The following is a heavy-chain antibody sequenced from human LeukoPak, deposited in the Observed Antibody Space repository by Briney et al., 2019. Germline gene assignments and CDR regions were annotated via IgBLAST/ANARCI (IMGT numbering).Heavy chain of an antibody. Sequence: ASVKVSCKASGYAFTGYYMHWVRQAPGQGLEWMGWINPNSGGTNYAQKFQGRVTMTRDTSISTAYMELSRLRSDDTAVYYCARVMWYSSGWYYDYFDYWGQGTLVTVSS. CDR2: INPNSGGT. V-gene: IGHV1-2*02. D-gene: IGHD6-19*01. J-gene: IGHJ4*02. CDR1: GYAFTGYY. CDR3: ARVMWYSSGWYYDYFDY.